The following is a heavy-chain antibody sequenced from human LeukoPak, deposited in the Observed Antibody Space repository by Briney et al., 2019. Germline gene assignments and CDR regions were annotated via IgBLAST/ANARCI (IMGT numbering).Heavy chain of an antibody. Sequence: GGSLRISCKGSGYSFTSYWISWVRQMPGKGLEWMGRIDPSDSYTNYSPSFQGHVTISADKSISTAYLQWSSLKASDTAMYYCAGPDPYCSSTSCSGGGYYYYGMDVWGQGTTVTVSS. J-gene: IGHJ6*02. CDR1: GYSFTSYW. CDR2: IDPSDSYT. CDR3: AGPDPYCSSTSCSGGGYYYYGMDV. V-gene: IGHV5-10-1*01. D-gene: IGHD2-2*01.